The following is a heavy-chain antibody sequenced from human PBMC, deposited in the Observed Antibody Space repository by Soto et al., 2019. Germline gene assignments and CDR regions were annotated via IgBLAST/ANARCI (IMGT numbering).Heavy chain of an antibody. CDR2: IIPIFGTA. CDR1: GGTFSSYA. V-gene: IGHV1-69*06. J-gene: IGHJ6*02. Sequence: SVKVSCKASGGTFSSYAISWVRQAPGQGLEWMGGIIPIFGTANYAQKFQGRVTITADKSTSTAYMELSSLRSEDTAVYYCARPDYGGNTQFYYYGLDVWAQGTTVTVSS. CDR3: ARPDYGGNTQFYYYGLDV. D-gene: IGHD4-17*01.